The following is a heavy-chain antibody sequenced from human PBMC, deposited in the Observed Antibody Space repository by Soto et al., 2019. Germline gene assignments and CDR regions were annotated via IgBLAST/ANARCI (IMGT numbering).Heavy chain of an antibody. CDR1: GFTLGSYG. Sequence: PGGSLRLSCAASGFTLGSYGMHWVRQAPGKGLDWVAVISYDGSNKYYADSVKGRFTISRDNSKNTLYLQMNSLRAEDTAVYDCAKDWAAAGTDYFDYWGQGT. CDR3: AKDWAAAGTDYFDY. D-gene: IGHD6-13*01. J-gene: IGHJ4*02. V-gene: IGHV3-30*18. CDR2: ISYDGSNK.